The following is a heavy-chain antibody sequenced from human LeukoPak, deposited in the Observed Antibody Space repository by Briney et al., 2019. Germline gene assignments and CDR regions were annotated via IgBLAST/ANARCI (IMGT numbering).Heavy chain of an antibody. CDR1: GFTFNSYS. J-gene: IGHJ4*01. Sequence: GGSLRLSCVASGFTFNSYSMNWVRQAPGKGLEWVSYISSTSSTIYYTGSVKGRFTISRDNAKNSLYLQMNSLRAEDTAVYYCAKAPVTSCRGAFCYPFDYWGHGTLVTVSS. V-gene: IGHV3-48*01. CDR3: AKAPVTSCRGAFCYPFDY. D-gene: IGHD2-21*01. CDR2: ISSTSSTI.